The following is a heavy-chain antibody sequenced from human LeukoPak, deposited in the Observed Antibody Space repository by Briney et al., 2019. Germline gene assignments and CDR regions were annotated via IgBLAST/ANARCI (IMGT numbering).Heavy chain of an antibody. J-gene: IGHJ4*02. Sequence: PGGSLRLSCAASGLTFSSHAMHWVRQAPGKGLEYVSANVSNGGNTYYADSVRGRFTISRDNSKDTVYLQMGSLRPEDTAVYYCARGGYYAASDIWGQGALVTVSS. CDR3: ARGGYYAASDI. CDR2: NVSNGGNT. D-gene: IGHD3-3*01. V-gene: IGHV3-64*02. CDR1: GLTFSSHA.